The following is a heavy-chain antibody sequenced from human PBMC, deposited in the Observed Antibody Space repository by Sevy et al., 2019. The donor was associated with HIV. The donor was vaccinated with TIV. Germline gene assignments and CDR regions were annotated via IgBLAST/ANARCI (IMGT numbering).Heavy chain of an antibody. CDR1: GYSFTSYW. CDR2: SYPGYSDT. CDR3: AVCGSGYYFADY. Sequence: GESLKISCKGSGYSFTSYWIGWVRPMPGKGLEWVGISYPGYSDTRYSPSFQGQVTISADKSNSTAYLQWSSLKASDTAMYYFAVCGSGYYFADYWGQGTLVTISS. V-gene: IGHV5-51*01. J-gene: IGHJ4*02. D-gene: IGHD3-22*01.